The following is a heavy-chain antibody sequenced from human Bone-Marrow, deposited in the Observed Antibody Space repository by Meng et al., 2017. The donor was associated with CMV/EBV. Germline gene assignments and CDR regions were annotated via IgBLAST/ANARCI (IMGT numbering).Heavy chain of an antibody. Sequence: SETLSLTCTVSGDSISTYYWSWIRQPPGKGLEWIGSIYYSGSTYYNPSLKSRVTISVDTSKNQFSLKLSSVTAADTAVYYCARTWYYYGFWSGYLYYYGMDVWGQGTTVTVSS. CDR1: GDSISTYY. D-gene: IGHD3-3*01. J-gene: IGHJ6*02. V-gene: IGHV4-39*07. CDR2: IYYSGST. CDR3: ARTWYYYGFWSGYLYYYGMDV.